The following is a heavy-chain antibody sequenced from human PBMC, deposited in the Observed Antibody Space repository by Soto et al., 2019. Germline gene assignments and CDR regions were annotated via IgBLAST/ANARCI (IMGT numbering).Heavy chain of an antibody. J-gene: IGHJ6*03. CDR2: IDDTGST. V-gene: IGHV4-59*01. Sequence: SETLSLTCTFSGDSLSSSHLNWIRQAPGKGPEWIGYIDDTGSTNYNPSLKSRVTLSVDPSNNQYSLKLSSVTAADTAVYYCARGVLEWLLRDSYYYYMDVWGKGTTVTVSS. CDR3: ARGVLEWLLRDSYYYYMDV. CDR1: GDSLSSSH. D-gene: IGHD3-3*01.